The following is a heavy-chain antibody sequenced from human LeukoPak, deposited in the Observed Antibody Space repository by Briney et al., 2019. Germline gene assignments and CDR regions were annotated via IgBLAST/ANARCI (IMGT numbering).Heavy chain of an antibody. D-gene: IGHD3-3*01. CDR3: ARQESGPYHYMDL. J-gene: IGHJ6*03. CDR2: VYYSVSS. V-gene: IGHV4-59*08. Sequence: PSETLSLTCTVSGGSISSHYWTWIRQAPGKGLEWIGYVYYSVSSNYNPSLKSRVSISQDTSKNQVSLKLSSVTAEDTAVYYCARQESGPYHYMDLWGKGTTVTVSS. CDR1: GGSISSHY.